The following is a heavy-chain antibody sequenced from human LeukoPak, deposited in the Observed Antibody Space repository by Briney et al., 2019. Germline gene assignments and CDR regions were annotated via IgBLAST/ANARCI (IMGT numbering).Heavy chain of an antibody. CDR2: INPNSGGT. D-gene: IGHD3-10*01. V-gene: IGHV1-2*04. Sequence: ASVKVSCKASGYTFTGYYMHWVRQAPGQGLEWMGWINPNSGGTNYAQKFQGWFTMTRDTSISTAYMELSRLRSDDTAVYYCARDHSPYYYGSGSYYGMDVWGQGTTVTVSS. CDR3: ARDHSPYYYGSGSYYGMDV. CDR1: GYTFTGYY. J-gene: IGHJ6*02.